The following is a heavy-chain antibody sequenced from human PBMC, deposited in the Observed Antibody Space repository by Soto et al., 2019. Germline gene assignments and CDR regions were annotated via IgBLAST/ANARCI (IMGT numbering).Heavy chain of an antibody. CDR3: ARVPCDYYGARSYYPWAFDV. V-gene: IGHV1-18*01. D-gene: IGHD3-10*01. J-gene: IGHJ3*01. CDR1: GYTFTSYG. CDR2: ISAYNGNT. Sequence: GASVKVSCKASGYTFTSYGISWVRQAPGQGLEWMGWISAYNGNTNYAQKLQGRVTMTTDTSTSTAYMELRSLRSDDTAVYYCARVPCDYYGARSYYPWAFDVWGQGTMVTVSS.